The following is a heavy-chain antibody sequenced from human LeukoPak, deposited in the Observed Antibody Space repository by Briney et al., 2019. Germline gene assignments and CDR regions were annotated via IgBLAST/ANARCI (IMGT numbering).Heavy chain of an antibody. Sequence: ASVKVSCKASGYTFTGYYMHWVRQAPGQGLECMGWINPNSGDTYYAQKFQGRVTMTRDTSISTAYMELSSLSSDDTAMYYCARTSSTTVVTSHWGQGTLVTVSS. V-gene: IGHV1-2*02. D-gene: IGHD4-23*01. CDR2: INPNSGDT. CDR3: ARTSSTTVVTSH. J-gene: IGHJ4*02. CDR1: GYTFTGYY.